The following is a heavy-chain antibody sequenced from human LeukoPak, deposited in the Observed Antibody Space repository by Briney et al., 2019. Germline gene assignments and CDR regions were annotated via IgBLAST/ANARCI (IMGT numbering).Heavy chain of an antibody. J-gene: IGHJ3*02. V-gene: IGHV4-31*03. CDR2: IYYSGST. D-gene: IGHD3-22*01. CDR3: ARASYYYDSSGYLRDAFDI. Sequence: SETLSLTCTVSGGSISSGGYYWSWIRQHPGKGLEWIGYIYYSGSTYYNPSLKSRVTMSVDTSKNQFSLKLSSVTAADTAVYYCARASYYYDSSGYLRDAFDIWGQGTMVTVSS. CDR1: GGSISSGGYY.